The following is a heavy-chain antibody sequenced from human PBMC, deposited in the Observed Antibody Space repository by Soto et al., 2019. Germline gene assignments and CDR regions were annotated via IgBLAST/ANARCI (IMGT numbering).Heavy chain of an antibody. Sequence: PGESLKISCNASGYSVTSYWIGWVRQVPGEGLEWMGIIYPGDSEIRYNPSFQGQVTISADKSITTAYLQWSRLAASDTASYYCARHSEGTVTSGFWGRGTLVAVSS. CDR1: GYSVTSYW. CDR2: IYPGDSEI. D-gene: IGHD4-17*01. CDR3: ARHSEGTVTSGF. V-gene: IGHV5-51*01. J-gene: IGHJ4*02.